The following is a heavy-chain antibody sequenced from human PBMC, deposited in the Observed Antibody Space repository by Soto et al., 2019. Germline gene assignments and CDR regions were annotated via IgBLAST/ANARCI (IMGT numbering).Heavy chain of an antibody. CDR3: ARGRNYYDSSANWFDP. CDR1: GWSFSGYY. V-gene: IGHV4-34*01. CDR2: INHSGST. Sequence: SETLSLTCAFYGWSFSGYYWSLIRQPPGKGLEWIGEINHSGSTNYNPSLKSRVTTSVDTSKNQFSLKLSSVTAADTAVYYCARGRNYYDSSANWFDPWGQGTLVTVSS. D-gene: IGHD3-22*01. J-gene: IGHJ5*02.